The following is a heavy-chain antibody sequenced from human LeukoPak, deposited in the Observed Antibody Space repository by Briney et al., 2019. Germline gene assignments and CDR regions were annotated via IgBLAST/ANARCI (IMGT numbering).Heavy chain of an antibody. J-gene: IGHJ4*02. D-gene: IGHD7-27*01. V-gene: IGHV3-23*01. CDR2: INGNGGGS. Sequence: GGSLRLSCAASGFTFSDHAMSWVRQAPAKGLEWVSSINGNGGGSYYIDSVKGRFTVSRDNSENALYLRMNNLRTEDTAVYFCVKGGTADRVGWTHWGRGPLVTVFS. CDR3: VKGGTADRVGWTH. CDR1: GFTFSDHA.